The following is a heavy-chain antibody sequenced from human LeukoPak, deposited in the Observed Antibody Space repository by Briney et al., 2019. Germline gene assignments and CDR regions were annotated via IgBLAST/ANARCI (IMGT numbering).Heavy chain of an antibody. Sequence: SETLSLTCTVSGGSISSSSYYWGWIRQPPGKGLEWIGSIYYSGSTYYNPSLKSRVTISVDTSKNQFSLKRSSVTAADTAVYYCAVTMVRGVMNYWGQGTLVTVSS. CDR2: IYYSGST. CDR3: AVTMVRGVMNY. J-gene: IGHJ4*02. D-gene: IGHD3-10*01. V-gene: IGHV4-39*01. CDR1: GGSISSSSYY.